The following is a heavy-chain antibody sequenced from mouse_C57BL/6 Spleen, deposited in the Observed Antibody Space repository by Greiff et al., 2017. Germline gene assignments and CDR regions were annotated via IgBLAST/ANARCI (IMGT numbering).Heavy chain of an antibody. J-gene: IGHJ4*01. CDR2: IDPSASYT. CDR3: ARWVYGYDDAMDY. D-gene: IGHD2-2*01. CDR1: GYTFTSYW. Sequence: QVHVKQPGAELVMPGASVKLSCKASGYTFTSYWMHWVKQRPGQGLEWIGEIDPSASYTNYNQKFKGKSTLTVDKSSSTAYMQLSSLTSEDSAVXYCARWVYGYDDAMDYWGQGTSVTVSS. V-gene: IGHV1-69*01.